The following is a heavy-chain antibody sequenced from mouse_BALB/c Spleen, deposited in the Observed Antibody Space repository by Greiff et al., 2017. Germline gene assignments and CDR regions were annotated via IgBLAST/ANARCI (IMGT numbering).Heavy chain of an antibody. Sequence: VHVKQSGAELVKPGASVKLSCTASGFNIKDTYMHWVKQRPEQGLEWIGRIDPANGNTKYDPKFQGKATITADTSSNTAYLQLSSLTSEDTAVYYCAQENYGFAYWGQGTLVTVSA. CDR1: GFNIKDTY. J-gene: IGHJ3*01. CDR3: AQENYGFAY. V-gene: IGHV14-3*02. CDR2: IDPANGNT. D-gene: IGHD1-1*01.